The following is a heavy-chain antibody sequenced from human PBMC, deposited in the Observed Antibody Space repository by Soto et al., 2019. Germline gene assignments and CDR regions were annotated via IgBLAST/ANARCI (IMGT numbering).Heavy chain of an antibody. J-gene: IGHJ4*02. CDR3: ARGRTYYDILRYFDY. CDR2: IYHSGST. V-gene: IGHV4-4*02. CDR1: SGSVSDSYW. Sequence: SETLSLTCAVSSGSVSDSYWWSWVRQPPGKGLEWIGEIYHSGSTNYNSSLKSRATISVDKSKNQFSLKLNSVTAADTAVYYCARGRTYYDILRYFDYWGQGTLVTVSS. D-gene: IGHD3-9*01.